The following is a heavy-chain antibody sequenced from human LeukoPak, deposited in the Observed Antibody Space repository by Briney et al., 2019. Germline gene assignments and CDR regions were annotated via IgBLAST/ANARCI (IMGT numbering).Heavy chain of an antibody. J-gene: IGHJ6*03. CDR3: ARPHYGGNYGYYYYYMDV. D-gene: IGHD4-23*01. CDR2: IYYTGST. Sequence: SETLSLTCTVSGGSIGSSSYYWGWIRQPPGKGLEWIGSIYYTGSTYYNPPLKSRVTISVDTSKNQFSLKLSSVTAADTAVYYCARPHYGGNYGYYYYYMDVWGKGTTVTISS. V-gene: IGHV4-39*01. CDR1: GGSIGSSSYY.